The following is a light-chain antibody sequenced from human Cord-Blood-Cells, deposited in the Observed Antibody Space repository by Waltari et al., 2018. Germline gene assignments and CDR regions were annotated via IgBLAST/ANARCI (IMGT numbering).Light chain of an antibody. Sequence: EIVLTQSPATLSLSPGERATLSCRASQSVSSYLAWYQQKPGQAPRLLIYDASNRATGIPARFSGSGYGTDFTLTISRLEPEDFAVYYCQQRSNWPPTFGGGTKVEIK. V-gene: IGKV3-11*01. J-gene: IGKJ4*01. CDR1: QSVSSY. CDR3: QQRSNWPPT. CDR2: DAS.